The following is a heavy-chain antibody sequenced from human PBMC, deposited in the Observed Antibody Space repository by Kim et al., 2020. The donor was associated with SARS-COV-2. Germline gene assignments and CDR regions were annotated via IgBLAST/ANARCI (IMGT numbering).Heavy chain of an antibody. V-gene: IGHV4-31*02. Sequence: KSRVTISVDTSKNQFSLKLSSVTAADTAVYYCARDGLVREKDYYYGMDVWGQGTTVTVSS. D-gene: IGHD3-10*01. J-gene: IGHJ6*02. CDR3: ARDGLVREKDYYYGMDV.